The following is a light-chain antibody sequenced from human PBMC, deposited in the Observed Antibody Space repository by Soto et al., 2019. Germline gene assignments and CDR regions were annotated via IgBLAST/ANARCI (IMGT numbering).Light chain of an antibody. V-gene: IGKV1-39*01. CDR3: QHRYTATWT. Sequence: DIQMTQSPSSLSASVGDRVTITCRAGQDIRSYLNWYQQKPGKAPQLLIYATSFFQIGVPSRFSASGSGTDFSLVITDLQLDYSSTYYCQHRYTATWTSGQGTKLDIK. CDR1: QDIRSY. CDR2: ATS. J-gene: IGKJ1*01.